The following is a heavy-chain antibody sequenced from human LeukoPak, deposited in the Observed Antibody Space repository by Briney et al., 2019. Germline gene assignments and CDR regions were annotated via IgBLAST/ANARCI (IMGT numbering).Heavy chain of an antibody. CDR2: ISGSGAST. J-gene: IGHJ3*01. V-gene: IGHV3-23*01. CDR1: GFTFSTYA. D-gene: IGHD2-2*01. CDR3: AKRRDYCSSTSCYVLGAFDF. Sequence: GGSLRLSCAASGFTFSTYAMSWVRQAPGKRLEWVSAISGSGASTYYADSVKGRFTISRDNSKNTLYLQLNSLRAEDTAVYYCAKRRDYCSSTSCYVLGAFDFWGQGTMVTVSS.